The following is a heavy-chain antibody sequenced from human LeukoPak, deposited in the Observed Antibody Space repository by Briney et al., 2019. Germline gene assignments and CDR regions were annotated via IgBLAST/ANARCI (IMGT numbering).Heavy chain of an antibody. Sequence: SVTVSCKASGGTFSSYAISWVRQAPGQGLEWMGGIIPIFGTANYAQKFQGRVTITADESTSTAYMELSSLRSEDTAVYYCAKGIELWLTYFDHWGQGTLVTASS. V-gene: IGHV1-69*01. CDR3: AKGIELWLTYFDH. CDR2: IIPIFGTA. J-gene: IGHJ4*02. D-gene: IGHD5-18*01. CDR1: GGTFSSYA.